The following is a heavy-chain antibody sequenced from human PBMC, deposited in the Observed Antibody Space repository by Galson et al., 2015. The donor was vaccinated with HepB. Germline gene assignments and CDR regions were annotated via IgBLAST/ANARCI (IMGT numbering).Heavy chain of an antibody. J-gene: IGHJ4*01. CDR3: ARSPQSRYFDFWSGDFAY. Sequence: SLRLSCAAPGFTFTDYSMNWIRQAPGKGLEWVSSIFSSSTYIYYADSVTGRFTVSRDNARNSLYLQMHSLRADDAAVYYCARSPQSRYFDFWSGDFAYWGHGTVVTVSS. CDR1: GFTFTDYS. D-gene: IGHD3-3*01. V-gene: IGHV3-21*01. CDR2: IFSSSTYI.